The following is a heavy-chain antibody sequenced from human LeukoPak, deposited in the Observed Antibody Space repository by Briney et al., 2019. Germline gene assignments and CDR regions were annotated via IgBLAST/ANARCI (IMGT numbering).Heavy chain of an antibody. CDR1: GGSISSSSHY. CDR3: ARRRSGSPDYDF. V-gene: IGHV4-39*01. CDR2: IYYSGST. J-gene: IGHJ4*02. Sequence: PSETLSLTCTVSGGSISSSSHYWVWVRQPPGKGLEWIGNIYYSGSTYYNPSLRSRVTISIDTSKNQFSLSLSSVTAADTAVYYCARRRSGSPDYDFWGQGTLVSVSS. D-gene: IGHD6-25*01.